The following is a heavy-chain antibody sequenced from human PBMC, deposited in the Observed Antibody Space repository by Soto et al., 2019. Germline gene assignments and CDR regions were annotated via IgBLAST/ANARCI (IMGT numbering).Heavy chain of an antibody. CDR3: ARDISSGWYSALMDV. Sequence: PGGSVRLSCAASGFTFSSYGMHWVRQAPGKGLEWVAVIWYDGSNKYYADSVKGRFTISRDNSKNTLYLQMNSLRAEDTAVYYCARDISSGWYSALMDVWGQGTTVTVSS. D-gene: IGHD6-19*01. CDR2: IWYDGSNK. J-gene: IGHJ6*02. V-gene: IGHV3-33*01. CDR1: GFTFSSYG.